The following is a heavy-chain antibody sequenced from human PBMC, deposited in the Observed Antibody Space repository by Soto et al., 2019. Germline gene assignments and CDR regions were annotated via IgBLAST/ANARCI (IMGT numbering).Heavy chain of an antibody. CDR2: IRGTGGET. V-gene: IGHV3-23*01. Sequence: EVELLESGGGIVQPGGSLRVSCVASGFTFRNFVMSWVRQAPGKGLEWVSAIRGTGGETFDADSVKGRFTISRDNSKNTLYLQMTSLRDEDTALYFCAQERGWGVVSPSHDYWGQGTLVTVSS. J-gene: IGHJ4*02. CDR3: AQERGWGVVSPSHDY. D-gene: IGHD2-21*01. CDR1: GFTFRNFV.